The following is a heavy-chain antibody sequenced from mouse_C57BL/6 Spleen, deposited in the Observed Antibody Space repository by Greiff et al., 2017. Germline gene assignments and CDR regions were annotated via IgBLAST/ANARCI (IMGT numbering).Heavy chain of an antibody. CDR1: GYTFTNYW. Sequence: QVQLQQSGAELVRPGTSVKMSCKASGYTFTNYWIGWAKQRPGHGLEWIGDIYPGGGSTNYNEKFKGKATLTADKSSSTAYMQFSSLTSEDSALYYCATGSSYWYVGGWGTGTTVTVAT. CDR3: ATGSSYWYVGG. CDR2: IYPGGGST. D-gene: IGHD1-1*01. V-gene: IGHV1-63*01. J-gene: IGHJ1*03.